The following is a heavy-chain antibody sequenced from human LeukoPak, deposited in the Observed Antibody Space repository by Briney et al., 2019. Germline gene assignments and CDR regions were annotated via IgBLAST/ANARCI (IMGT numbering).Heavy chain of an antibody. J-gene: IGHJ4*02. Sequence: PSVKVSCKASGGTFSSYAISWVRQAPGQGLEWMGRIIPIFGTANYAQKFQGRVTITTDESTSTAYMELSSLRSEDTAVYYCATSRGTATTSTCPYWGQGTLVTVSS. CDR3: ATSRGTATTSTCPY. D-gene: IGHD4-17*01. V-gene: IGHV1-69*05. CDR2: IIPIFGTA. CDR1: GGTFSSYA.